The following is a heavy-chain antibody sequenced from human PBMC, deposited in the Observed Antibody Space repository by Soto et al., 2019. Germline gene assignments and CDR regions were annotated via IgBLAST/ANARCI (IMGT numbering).Heavy chain of an antibody. CDR1: GASISSYY. CDR3: ARHFVAVVIKGWGY. CDR2: IYYNGNT. D-gene: IGHD3-10*01. J-gene: IGHJ4*02. Sequence: SETLSLTCTVSGASISSYYWNWIRQSPGKGLEWIGHIYYNGNTKYNPFLESRLTISVDTSKNQFSLKLVSVTAADTAVYYCARHFVAVVIKGWGYWGQGTLVTVSS. V-gene: IGHV4-59*08.